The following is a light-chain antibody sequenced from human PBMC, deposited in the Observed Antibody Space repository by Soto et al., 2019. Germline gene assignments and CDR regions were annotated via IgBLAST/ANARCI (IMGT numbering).Light chain of an antibody. CDR2: GAS. J-gene: IGKJ1*01. Sequence: EIVLTQSPGTLSLSPGERATLSCRASQSVSSSYLAGYQQKPGQAPRLLIYGASSRATDIPDRFSGSGSGTDFTLIISRLEPEDFAVYYCQQYGSSPRTFGHGTKVEI. CDR1: QSVSSSY. V-gene: IGKV3-20*01. CDR3: QQYGSSPRT.